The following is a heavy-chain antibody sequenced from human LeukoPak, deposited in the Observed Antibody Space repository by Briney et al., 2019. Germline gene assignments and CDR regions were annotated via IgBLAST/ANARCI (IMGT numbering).Heavy chain of an antibody. CDR2: MSPNSGLE. CDR1: GYTFTNYD. CDR3: ARGSWESGCMD. Sequence: ASVKVSCKASGYTFTNYDISWVRQATGQGLEWMGWMSPNSGLEGYVQKFQGRFTMSRDTSISTAYMELSSLRSEDTAVYYCARGSWESGCMDWGQGTLVTVSS. D-gene: IGHD6-19*01. V-gene: IGHV1-8*02. J-gene: IGHJ4*02.